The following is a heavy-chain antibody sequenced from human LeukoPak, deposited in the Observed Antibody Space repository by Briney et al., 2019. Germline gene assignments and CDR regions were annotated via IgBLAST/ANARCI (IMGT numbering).Heavy chain of an antibody. CDR3: AARPTSAAVAPSDF. CDR1: GLTPSRCG. D-gene: IGHD6-19*01. Sequence: GGSLRLSCAASGLTPSRCGMSWVRQAPGKGLEWVSAISGSGDGTYYADSVKGRFTISRDNSKSMLYLEMNSLRAEDTATYYCAARPTSAAVAPSDFWGEGTLVTVPS. CDR2: ISGSGDGT. J-gene: IGHJ4*02. V-gene: IGHV3-23*01.